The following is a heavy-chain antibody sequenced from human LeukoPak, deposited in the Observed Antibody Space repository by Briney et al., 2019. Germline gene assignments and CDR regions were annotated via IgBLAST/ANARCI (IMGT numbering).Heavy chain of an antibody. J-gene: IGHJ3*02. V-gene: IGHV3-20*04. D-gene: IGHD3-22*01. Sequence: GGSLRLSCAASGFTFDDYGMSWVRQAPGKGLEWVSGINWNGGSTGDADSVKGRFTISRDNAKNSLYLQMNSLRAEDTALYYCARDAHTYYYDSSGCLAIWGQGTMVTVSS. CDR1: GFTFDDYG. CDR2: INWNGGST. CDR3: ARDAHTYYYDSSGCLAI.